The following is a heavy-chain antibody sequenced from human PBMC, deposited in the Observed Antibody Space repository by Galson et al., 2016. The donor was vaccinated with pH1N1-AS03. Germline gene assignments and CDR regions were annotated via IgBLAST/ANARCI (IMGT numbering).Heavy chain of an antibody. V-gene: IGHV1-18*04. J-gene: IGHJ3*02. D-gene: IGHD2-15*01. Sequence: SVKVSCKASGYTFSTYGVSWVRQAPGQGLEWMGWISGYDDDTNYAQNVAGRGTMTTDKSTSTVYMELRSLRSDDTAVYYCARDRGFRPDTFDIWGQGTWVTVSS. CDR2: ISGYDDDT. CDR1: GYTFSTYG. CDR3: ARDRGFRPDTFDI.